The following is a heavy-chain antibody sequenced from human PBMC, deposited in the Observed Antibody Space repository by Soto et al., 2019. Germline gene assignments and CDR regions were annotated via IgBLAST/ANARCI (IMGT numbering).Heavy chain of an antibody. J-gene: IGHJ6*02. CDR3: ARDQVVTGYYYGMDV. D-gene: IGHD2-21*02. CDR1: GYNFLDYG. CDR2: ISPYSGVT. Sequence: ASVKVSCKTSGYNFLDYGVSWVRQVPGQGLEWMGWISPYSGVTLYAQNFQDRVTMTTDTSTSTAYMELRSLRSDDTAVYYCARDQVVTGYYYGMDVWGQGTTVTVS. V-gene: IGHV1-18*01.